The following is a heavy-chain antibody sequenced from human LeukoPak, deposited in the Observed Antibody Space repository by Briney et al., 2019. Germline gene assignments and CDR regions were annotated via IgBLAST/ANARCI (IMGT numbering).Heavy chain of an antibody. J-gene: IGHJ4*02. V-gene: IGHV3-23*01. CDR3: AKEPFLEWLPPLFDY. Sequence: PGGSLRLSCAASGFTFSSYAMSWVRQAPGKGLEWVSVISGSGGSTYYAASVKGRFTISRDNSKNTLYLKMNSLRAEDTAVYSCAKEPFLEWLPPLFDYWGQGTLVTASS. CDR2: ISGSGGST. CDR1: GFTFSSYA. D-gene: IGHD3-3*01.